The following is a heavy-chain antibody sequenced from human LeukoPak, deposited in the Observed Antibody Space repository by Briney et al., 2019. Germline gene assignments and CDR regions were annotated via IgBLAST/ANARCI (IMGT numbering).Heavy chain of an antibody. V-gene: IGHV4-59*08. CDR3: AIHGGYSNYFDY. CDR2: IYYSGST. D-gene: IGHD4-11*01. CDR1: GGSISSYY. Sequence: PSETLSLTCTVSGGSISSYYWSWIRQPPGKGLEWIGYIYYSGSTNYNPSLKSRVTISVDTSKNQFSLKLSSVTAADTAVYYCAIHGGYSNYFDYWGQGTLVTVSS. J-gene: IGHJ4*02.